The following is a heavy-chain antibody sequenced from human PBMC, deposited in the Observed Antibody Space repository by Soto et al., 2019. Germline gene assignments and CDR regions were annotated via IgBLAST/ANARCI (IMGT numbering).Heavy chain of an antibody. CDR2: ISSSGSTI. V-gene: IGHV3-11*01. CDR1: GFTFSDYY. Sequence: GGSPRLSCAASGFTFSDYYMSWIRQAPGKGLEWVSYISSSGSTIYYADSVKGRFTISRDNAKNSLYLQMNSLRAEDTAVYSCARADIVRTYGMDVCGQGTTVTVSS. D-gene: IGHD5-12*01. J-gene: IGHJ6*02. CDR3: ARADIVRTYGMDV.